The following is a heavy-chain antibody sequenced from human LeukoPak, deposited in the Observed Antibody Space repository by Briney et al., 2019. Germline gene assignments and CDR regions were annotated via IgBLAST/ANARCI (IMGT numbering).Heavy chain of an antibody. Sequence: PSQTMSLTCTVAGGSISSGDRYWSWLRQSPGTGLEWFGHIYSTGNTYYNPSLKCRVIISVDTSKHQFSLELNSVTAADTAVYYCARDSYSYGYGGFDYWGQGSLVTDSS. CDR1: GGSISSGDRY. J-gene: IGHJ4*02. CDR2: IYSTGNT. V-gene: IGHV4-30-4*01. CDR3: ARDSYSYGYGGFDY. D-gene: IGHD5-18*01.